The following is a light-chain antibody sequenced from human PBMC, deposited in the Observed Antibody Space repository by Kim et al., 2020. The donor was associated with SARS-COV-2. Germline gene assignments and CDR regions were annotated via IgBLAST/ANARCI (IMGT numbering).Light chain of an antibody. CDR2: GKN. Sequence: ALGQTVRTTCQGDILRSYYASWYQQKPGQAPLLVIYGKNNRPSGIPDRFSGSSSGNTASLTITGAQAEDEADYYCNSRDSSDNHVVFGGGTQLTVL. J-gene: IGLJ2*01. CDR1: ILRSYY. V-gene: IGLV3-19*01. CDR3: NSRDSSDNHVV.